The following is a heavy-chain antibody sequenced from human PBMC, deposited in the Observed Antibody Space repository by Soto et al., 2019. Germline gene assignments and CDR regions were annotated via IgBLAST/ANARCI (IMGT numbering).Heavy chain of an antibody. Sequence: GEALKICCQVSEYSFTSYWIRWVRQMPGKGLEWMGIIYPGDSDTRYSPSFQGQVTISADKSISTAYLQWSSLKASDTAMYYCARQVAAAGTPGYYYYGMDVWGQGTTVTV. D-gene: IGHD6-13*01. J-gene: IGHJ6*02. V-gene: IGHV5-51*01. CDR2: IYPGDSDT. CDR3: ARQVAAAGTPGYYYYGMDV. CDR1: EYSFTSYW.